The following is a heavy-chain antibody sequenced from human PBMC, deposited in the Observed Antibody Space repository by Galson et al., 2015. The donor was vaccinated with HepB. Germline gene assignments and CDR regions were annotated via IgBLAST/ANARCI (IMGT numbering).Heavy chain of an antibody. CDR1: GFTFDDYA. J-gene: IGHJ6*03. CDR3: AKDIYGSGSYYNRFFYYYYMDV. Sequence: SLRLSCAASGFTFDDYAMHWVRQAPGKGLEWVSGISWNSGSIGYADSVKGRFTISRDNAKNSLYLQMNSLRAEDTALYYCAKDIYGSGSYYNRFFYYYYMDVWGKGTTVTVSS. CDR2: ISWNSGSI. V-gene: IGHV3-9*01. D-gene: IGHD3-10*01.